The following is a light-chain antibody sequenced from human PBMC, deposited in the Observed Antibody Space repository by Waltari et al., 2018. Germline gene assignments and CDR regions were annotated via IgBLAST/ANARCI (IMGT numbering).Light chain of an antibody. Sequence: SYELTQSPSQSVSPGQTATITCSGDALPTEYVYWYQQKPGQAPVLIIYKDEERPPGMPERFSGSSSGTTATLTISGVQAEDEADYYCQSADSSGTYYVFAAGTKVTVL. CDR3: QSADSSGTYYV. CDR2: KDE. CDR1: ALPTEY. V-gene: IGLV3-25*03. J-gene: IGLJ1*01.